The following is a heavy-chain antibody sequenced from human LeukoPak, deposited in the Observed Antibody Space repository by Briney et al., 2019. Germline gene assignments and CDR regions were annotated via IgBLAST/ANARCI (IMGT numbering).Heavy chain of an antibody. V-gene: IGHV3-48*03. J-gene: IGHJ6*02. CDR2: ISIRGSTI. D-gene: IGHD5-12*01. CDR1: GFTFSSYE. Sequence: GGSLRLSCAASGFTFSSYEMNWVRQAPGKGLEWVSYISIRGSTIYYADSVKGRFTISRDNARSSLYLQMNSLRAEDTAVYYCARDGGYSGYDDYYYYSAMDVWGQGTTVTVSS. CDR3: ARDGGYSGYDDYYYYSAMDV.